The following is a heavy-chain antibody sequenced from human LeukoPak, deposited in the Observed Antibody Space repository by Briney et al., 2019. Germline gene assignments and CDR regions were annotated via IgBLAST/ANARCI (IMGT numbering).Heavy chain of an antibody. CDR2: ISYDGSNK. J-gene: IGHJ5*02. CDR3: ARDQTAYIVVVPAANNWFDP. Sequence: GRSLRLSCAASGFTFSSYAMHWVRQAPGKGLEWVAVISYDGSNKYYADSVKGRFTISRDNSKNTLYLQMNSLRAEDTAVYCCARDQTAYIVVVPAANNWFDPWGQGTLVTVSS. D-gene: IGHD2-2*01. V-gene: IGHV3-30-3*01. CDR1: GFTFSSYA.